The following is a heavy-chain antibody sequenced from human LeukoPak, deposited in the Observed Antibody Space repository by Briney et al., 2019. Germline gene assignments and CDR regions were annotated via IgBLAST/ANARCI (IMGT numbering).Heavy chain of an antibody. CDR2: IYYSGST. CDR3: AREVAAAGYPDYYYYYYMDV. D-gene: IGHD6-13*01. V-gene: IGHV4-39*07. CDR1: GGSISSSSYY. Sequence: SETLSLTCTVSGGSISSSSYYWGWIRQPPGKGLEWIGSIYYSGSTYYNPSLKSRVTISVDTSKNQFSLKLSSVTAADTAVYYCAREVAAAGYPDYYYYYYMDVWGKGTTVTVSS. J-gene: IGHJ6*03.